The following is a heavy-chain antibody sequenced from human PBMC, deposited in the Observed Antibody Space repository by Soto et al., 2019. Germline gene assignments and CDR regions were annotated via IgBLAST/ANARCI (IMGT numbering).Heavy chain of an antibody. D-gene: IGHD2-2*01. J-gene: IGHJ6*02. CDR1: GGTISSYA. V-gene: IGHV1-69*01. CDR2: IIPIYGTA. Sequence: QVQLVQSGAEVKKPGSSVKVSCKASGGTISSYAISWVRQAPGQGLEWMGGIIPIYGTANYAQKFQGRVTITAEESTSTAYMELSSLRSEDTAVYYCARSQGSSTSLEIYYYYYYGMDVWGQGTTVTVSS. CDR3: ARSQGSSTSLEIYYYYYYGMDV.